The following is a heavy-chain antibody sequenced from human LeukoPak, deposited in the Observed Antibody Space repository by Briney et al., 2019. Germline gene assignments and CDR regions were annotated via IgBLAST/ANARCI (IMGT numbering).Heavy chain of an antibody. V-gene: IGHV3-7*01. CDR3: AKFFYYDSSGYYYGPDDAFDI. J-gene: IGHJ3*02. D-gene: IGHD3-22*01. Sequence: QPGGSLRLSCAASGFTFSSYWMSWVRQAPGKGLEWVANIKQDGSEKYYVDSVKGRFTISRDNAKNSLYLQMNSLRAEDTAVYYCAKFFYYDSSGYYYGPDDAFDIWGQGTMVTVSS. CDR1: GFTFSSYW. CDR2: IKQDGSEK.